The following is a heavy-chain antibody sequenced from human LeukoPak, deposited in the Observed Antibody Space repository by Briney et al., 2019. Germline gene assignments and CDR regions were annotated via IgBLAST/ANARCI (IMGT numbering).Heavy chain of an antibody. J-gene: IGHJ4*02. CDR2: IRGKPSGGTT. CDR3: NRWIRGSYSNY. D-gene: IGHD1-26*01. Sequence: GGSLRLSCTTSGFTFGDYAITWVRQAPGKGLEWVGFIRGKPSGGTTEYAASVKGRFTISRDDSKSTAYLQMDSLKTEDTAVYYCNRWIRGSYSNYWGQGTLVTVSS. CDR1: GFTFGDYA. V-gene: IGHV3-49*04.